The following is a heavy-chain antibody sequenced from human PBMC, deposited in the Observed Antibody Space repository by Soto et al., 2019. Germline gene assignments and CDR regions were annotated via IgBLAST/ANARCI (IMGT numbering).Heavy chain of an antibody. Sequence: QVQLQESGAGLVKPSETLSLTCTFSVDSIGSYYWSWIRQAPGKGLEWIGYIYYSGSTNYNPSLKSRVAISLDTSRHQFSLRLTALTAAHTAVYNAARDFYLVRGAGGLDAWGQGTTSTVSS. CDR3: ARDFYLVRGAGGLDA. CDR2: IYYSGST. CDR1: VDSIGSYY. V-gene: IGHV4-59*01. J-gene: IGHJ6*02. D-gene: IGHD1-26*01.